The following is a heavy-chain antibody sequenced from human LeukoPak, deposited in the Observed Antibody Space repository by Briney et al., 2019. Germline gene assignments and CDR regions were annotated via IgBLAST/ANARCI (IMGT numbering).Heavy chain of an antibody. CDR3: ARPIQDSGIFRGLVY. Sequence: GGSLRLSCAASGFSFSNYAMHWGRQAPGGGLEIVSAISSNGATTYYSNSVKGRFTISRDSSKSTLFLQMGSLTTEDMAVYYFARPIQDSGIFRGLVYWGQGILVTVSS. CDR2: ISSNGATT. CDR1: GFSFSNYA. J-gene: IGHJ4*02. V-gene: IGHV3-64*01. D-gene: IGHD3-10*01.